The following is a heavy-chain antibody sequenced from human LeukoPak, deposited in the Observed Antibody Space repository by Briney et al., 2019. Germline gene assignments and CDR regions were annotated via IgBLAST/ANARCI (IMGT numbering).Heavy chain of an antibody. CDR3: ARPWNYYYYYDMDV. Sequence: SVKVSCKASGGTFSSYAISWVRQAPGQGLEWMGGIIPIFGTANYAQKFQGRVTITADESTSTAYMELSSLRDEDTAVYYCARPWNYYYYYDMDVWGQGTTVTVSS. D-gene: IGHD1-1*01. J-gene: IGHJ6*02. CDR2: IIPIFGTA. V-gene: IGHV1-69*13. CDR1: GGTFSSYA.